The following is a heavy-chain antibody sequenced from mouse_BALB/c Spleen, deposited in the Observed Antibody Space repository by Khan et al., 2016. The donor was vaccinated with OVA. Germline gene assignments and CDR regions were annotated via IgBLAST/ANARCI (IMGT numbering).Heavy chain of an antibody. V-gene: IGHV1-63*01. J-gene: IGHJ3*01. CDR2: IYPGSGKT. CDR3: ARDGGNYGWFAY. Sequence: QVQLQQPGTELVRPGTSVKISCKASGYAFTDYWLGWVKQRPGHGLEWIGDIYPGSGKTYYNEKFKGQVTLTADKSSSTAYMQLSSRTSEDSAVYFCARDGGNYGWFAYWGQGTLITVSA. CDR1: GYAFTDYW. D-gene: IGHD2-1*01.